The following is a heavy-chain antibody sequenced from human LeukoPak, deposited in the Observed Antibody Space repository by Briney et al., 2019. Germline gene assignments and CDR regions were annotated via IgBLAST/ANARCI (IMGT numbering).Heavy chain of an antibody. D-gene: IGHD2-2*01. V-gene: IGHV3-64*01. CDR1: GFTFSSYA. Sequence: GGSLRLSCAASGFTFSSYAMHWVRPAPGKGLEYVSAISSNGGSTYYANSVKGRFTISRDNSKNTLYLQMGSLRAEDMAVYYCARGRGVVVPAANFDYWGQGTLVTVSS. CDR3: ARGRGVVVPAANFDY. CDR2: ISSNGGST. J-gene: IGHJ4*02.